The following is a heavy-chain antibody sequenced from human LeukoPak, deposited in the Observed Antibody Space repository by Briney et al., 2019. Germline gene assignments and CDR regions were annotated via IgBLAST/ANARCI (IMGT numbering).Heavy chain of an antibody. CDR3: ARDMGPGYDILTGYYTPTPPHL. CDR1: GYTFTSYG. CDR2: ISAYNGNT. J-gene: IGHJ5*02. V-gene: IGHV1-18*01. D-gene: IGHD3-9*01. Sequence: ASVKVSCKASGYTFTSYGISWVRQAPGQGLEWMGWISAYNGNTNYAQKLQGRVTMTTDTSTSTAYMELRSLRSDDTAVYYCARDMGPGYDILTGYYTPTPPHLWGPGTPVT.